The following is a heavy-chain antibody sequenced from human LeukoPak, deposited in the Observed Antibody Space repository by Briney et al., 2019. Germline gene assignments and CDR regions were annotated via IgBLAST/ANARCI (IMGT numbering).Heavy chain of an antibody. CDR1: GYTFTSYD. J-gene: IGHJ4*02. V-gene: IGHV1-8*03. CDR3: ARGVTKYYDILTGYYQEYYFDY. CDR2: MNPNSGNT. D-gene: IGHD3-9*01. Sequence: GASVKVSCKASGYTFTSYDINWVRQATGQGLEWMGWMNPNSGNTGYAQKFQGRVTITRNTSISTAYMELSSLRSEDTAVYYCARGVTKYYDILTGYYQEYYFDYWGQGTLVTVSS.